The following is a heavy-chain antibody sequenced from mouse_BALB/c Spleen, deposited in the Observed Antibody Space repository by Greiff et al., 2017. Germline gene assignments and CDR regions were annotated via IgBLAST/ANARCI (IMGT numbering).Heavy chain of an antibody. V-gene: IGHV5-6*02. CDR2: ISSGGSYT. CDR3: ARQYYMYDEAWFAY. CDR1: GFTFSSYG. J-gene: IGHJ3*01. Sequence: EVMLVESGGDLVKPGGSLKLSCAASGFTFSSYGMSWVRQTPDKRLEWVPTISSGGSYTYYPDSVKGRFTISRDNAKNTLYLQMSSLKSEDTAMYYCARQYYMYDEAWFAYWGQGTLVTVSA. D-gene: IGHD2-14*01.